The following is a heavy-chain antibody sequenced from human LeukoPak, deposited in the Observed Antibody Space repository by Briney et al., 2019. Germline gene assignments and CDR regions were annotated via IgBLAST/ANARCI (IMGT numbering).Heavy chain of an antibody. D-gene: IGHD3-16*02. Sequence: GGSLRLSCAASGFTFSTYRMNWVRQPPRKGLEWVSSISGSSSDINYADSFKGRFTISRDNAKNSVYLQMSSLRAEDTAVYYCARDGPQWESSYWGQGTLVTVSS. CDR2: ISGSSSDI. V-gene: IGHV3-21*01. CDR3: ARDGPQWESSY. CDR1: GFTFSTYR. J-gene: IGHJ4*02.